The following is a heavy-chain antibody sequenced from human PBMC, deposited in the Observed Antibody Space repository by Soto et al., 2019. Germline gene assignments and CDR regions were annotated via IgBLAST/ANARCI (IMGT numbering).Heavy chain of an antibody. Sequence: QVQLVESGGGVVQPGRSLRLSCAASGFTFSSYAIHWVRQAPGKWLEWVAVISYDGSNKYYADSMKGRFTISRDNSKNTVDLQMDSLRAEDTAVYYCARDQWLVLPEYWGQGTLVTVSS. CDR2: ISYDGSNK. CDR3: ARDQWLVLPEY. V-gene: IGHV3-30-3*01. J-gene: IGHJ4*02. D-gene: IGHD6-19*01. CDR1: GFTFSSYA.